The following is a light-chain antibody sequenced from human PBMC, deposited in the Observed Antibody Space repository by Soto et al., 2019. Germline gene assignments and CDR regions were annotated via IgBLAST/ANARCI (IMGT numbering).Light chain of an antibody. V-gene: IGKV1-5*01. J-gene: IGKJ1*01. CDR3: QQYNSYPWT. CDR1: QSISSW. Sequence: DIQMTQSPSTLSASVGDRVSITCRAGQSISSWLAWYQQKPGKAPKLLIYDASSLQNGVPSRFRGAESGTEFTLTISSLQPYDFAVYYCQQYNSYPWTFGQGTKVEIK. CDR2: DAS.